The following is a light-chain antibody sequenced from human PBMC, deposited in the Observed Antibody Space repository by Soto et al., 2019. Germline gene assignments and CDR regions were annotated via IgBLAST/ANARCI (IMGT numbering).Light chain of an antibody. CDR3: QQRGSRPLT. CDR2: DAS. CDR1: QSVGRY. V-gene: IGKV3-11*01. Sequence: EIVLTQSPATLSLSPGEGATLSCRASQSVGRYLAWYQQKPSQAPRLLIYDASTRVTGIPARFSGSGSGTDFTLTISSLEPEDFAVYYCQQRGSRPLTFGQGTRLDIK. J-gene: IGKJ5*01.